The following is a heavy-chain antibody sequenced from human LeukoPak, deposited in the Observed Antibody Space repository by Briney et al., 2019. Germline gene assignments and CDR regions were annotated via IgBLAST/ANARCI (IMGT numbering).Heavy chain of an antibody. D-gene: IGHD6-13*01. Sequence: GGSLRLSCAASGFTFSRYAMSWVRQAPGKGLEWVSGVSGSGGSTSYADSVKRRFTISRDNSKNTLYVQMNSLRAEDTAVYYCAKGGNYYYYYYMDVWGKGTTVTVSS. CDR3: AKGGNYYYYYYMDV. CDR2: VSGSGGST. J-gene: IGHJ6*03. V-gene: IGHV3-23*01. CDR1: GFTFSRYA.